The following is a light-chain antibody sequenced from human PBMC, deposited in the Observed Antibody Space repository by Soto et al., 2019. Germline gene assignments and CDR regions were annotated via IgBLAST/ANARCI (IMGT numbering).Light chain of an antibody. J-gene: IGKJ2*01. Sequence: EIVLTPSPGILSLSPGERATRSCRASQSVSSSYLAWYQQKPGQAPRLLIYGASSRATGIPDRFSGSGSGTDFTLTISRLEPEDFAVYYCQQYGSSPYTFGQGTKLEIK. CDR2: GAS. CDR3: QQYGSSPYT. V-gene: IGKV3-20*01. CDR1: QSVSSSY.